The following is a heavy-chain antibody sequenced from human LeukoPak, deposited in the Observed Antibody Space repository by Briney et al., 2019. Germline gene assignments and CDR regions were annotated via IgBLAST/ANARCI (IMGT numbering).Heavy chain of an antibody. CDR2: ISAYNGNT. V-gene: IGHV1-18*01. CDR3: ARDALINMITFGGVIGPPFYYYYGMDV. J-gene: IGHJ6*02. Sequence: GASVKVSCKASGYTFTSYGISWVRQAPGQGLEWMGWISAYNGNTNYAQKLQGRVTMTTDTSTSTAYMELRSLRSEDTAVYYCARDALINMITFGGVIGPPFYYYYGMDVWGQGTTVTVSS. D-gene: IGHD3-16*02. CDR1: GYTFTSYG.